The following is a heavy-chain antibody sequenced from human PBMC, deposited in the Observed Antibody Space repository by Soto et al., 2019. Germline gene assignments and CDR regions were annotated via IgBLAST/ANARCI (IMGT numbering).Heavy chain of an antibody. J-gene: IGHJ6*02. V-gene: IGHV3-23*01. D-gene: IGHD2-21*02. CDR2: ISGSGGST. CDR3: AKVRGYCGGDCYPNYYYGMDV. CDR1: GFTFSSYA. Sequence: EVQLLESGGGLVQPGGSLRLSCAASGFTFSSYAMSWVRQAPGKGLEWVSAISGSGGSTYYADSVKGRFTISRDNSKNTMYLPMNSLRAEDTAVYYCAKVRGYCGGDCYPNYYYGMDVWGQGTTVTVSS.